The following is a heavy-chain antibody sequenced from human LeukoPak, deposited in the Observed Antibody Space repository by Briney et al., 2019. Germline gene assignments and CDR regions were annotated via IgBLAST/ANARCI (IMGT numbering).Heavy chain of an antibody. CDR2: ICGSGGST. CDR1: GFTFSSYA. D-gene: IGHD6-19*01. V-gene: IGHV3-23*01. J-gene: IGHJ6*02. CDR3: AKDGVAGTVWGYYGMDV. Sequence: GGSLRLSCAASGFTFSSYAMSWVRQAPGKGLEWVSAICGSGGSTYYADSVKGRFTISRDNSKNTLYLQMNSLRAEDTAVYYCAKDGVAGTVWGYYGMDVWGQGTTVTVSS.